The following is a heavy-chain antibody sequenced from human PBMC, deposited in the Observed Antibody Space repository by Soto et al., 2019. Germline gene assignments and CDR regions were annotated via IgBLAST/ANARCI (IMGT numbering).Heavy chain of an antibody. V-gene: IGHV3-33*01. CDR3: ARDSAFTDYGMDV. Sequence: GGSLRLSCAASGFTFRGYGMHWVRQAPGKGLEWVAVVGDDGRNKYYADSVKGRFTISRDNSKNTLYLQMNSLRAEDTAVYYCARDSAFTDYGMDVWGQGTTVTV. CDR1: GFTFRGYG. D-gene: IGHD1-26*01. J-gene: IGHJ6*02. CDR2: VGDDGRNK.